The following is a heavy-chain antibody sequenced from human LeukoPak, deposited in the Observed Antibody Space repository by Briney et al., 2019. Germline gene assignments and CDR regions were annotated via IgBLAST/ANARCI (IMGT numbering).Heavy chain of an antibody. CDR3: ARSPEPFDYGPYNWFDP. J-gene: IGHJ5*02. D-gene: IGHD4-17*01. CDR1: GFTFSTYV. CDR2: IWYDESNE. Sequence: GGSLRLSCAASGFTFSTYVMHWVRQAPGKELEWVALIWYDESNEYYADSVKGRFTVSRDNPRSMMYLQMNSLRAEDTAVYYCARSPEPFDYGPYNWFDPWGQGTRVTVSS. V-gene: IGHV3-33*01.